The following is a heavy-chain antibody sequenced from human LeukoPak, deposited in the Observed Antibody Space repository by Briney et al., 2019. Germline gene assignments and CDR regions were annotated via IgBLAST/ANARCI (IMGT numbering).Heavy chain of an antibody. CDR1: VGTFSSYA. D-gene: IGHD6-13*01. J-gene: IGHJ6*02. CDR3: ASDTGYSRTLSIYYGMDV. Sequence: SSVNVSCTASVGTFSSYAISWVRQAPGQRLEWMGGIIPIVGTANYSQKFQGRVTIPADESTSTAYMELSSLRSEDTAVYYCASDTGYSRTLSIYYGMDVWGQGATVTVSS. V-gene: IGHV1-69*01. CDR2: IIPIVGTA.